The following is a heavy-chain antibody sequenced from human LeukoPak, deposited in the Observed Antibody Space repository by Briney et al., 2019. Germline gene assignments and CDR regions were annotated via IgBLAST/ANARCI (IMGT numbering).Heavy chain of an antibody. D-gene: IGHD5-18*01. CDR1: GGSISSSSYY. Sequence: SETLSLTCTVSGGSISSSSYYWGWIRQPPGKGLEWIGSIYYSGSTYYNPSLKSRVTISVDTSKNQFSLKLSSVTAADTAVYYCARDPGYSYGPLHFDYWGQGTLVTVSS. CDR2: IYYSGST. J-gene: IGHJ4*02. CDR3: ARDPGYSYGPLHFDY. V-gene: IGHV4-39*07.